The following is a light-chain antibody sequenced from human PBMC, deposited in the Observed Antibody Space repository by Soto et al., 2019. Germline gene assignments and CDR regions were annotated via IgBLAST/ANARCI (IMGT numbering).Light chain of an antibody. CDR2: NAS. CDR3: QQRGDWPPIT. J-gene: IGKJ5*01. V-gene: IGKV3-11*01. Sequence: DIVLTQSPSTLSLSPGERAILSCRASQSVSTFLAWFQQKPGQPPRLLIYNASNRTTGIPARFSGSGSGADFTLTISSREPEDFAVYYCQQRGDWPPITFGQGTRLEIK. CDR1: QSVSTF.